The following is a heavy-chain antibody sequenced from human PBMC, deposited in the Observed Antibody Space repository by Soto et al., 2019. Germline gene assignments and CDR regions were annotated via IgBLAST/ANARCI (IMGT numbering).Heavy chain of an antibody. J-gene: IGHJ4*02. CDR3: ARDGKYSYGLDY. Sequence: SEALSLTCTVSGGSIISYYWSWIRQPPWKGLEWIGYIYYSGSTNYNPSLKSRVTISVDTSKNQFSLKLSSVTAADTAVYHCARDGKYSYGLDYWGQGTLVTVSS. CDR1: GGSIISYY. CDR2: IYYSGST. D-gene: IGHD5-18*01. V-gene: IGHV4-59*01.